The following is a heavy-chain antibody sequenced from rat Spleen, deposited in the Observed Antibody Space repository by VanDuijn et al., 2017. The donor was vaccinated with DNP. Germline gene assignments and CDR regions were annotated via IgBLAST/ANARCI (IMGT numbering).Heavy chain of an antibody. CDR2: IWTGGTT. CDR3: ARSGGYNPFAY. CDR1: GLSLPSYH. V-gene: IGHV2-43*01. D-gene: IGHD1-4*01. Sequence: QVQLKESGPGLVQPSQTLSLTCTVSGLSLPSYHISWVRQPPGKGLEWVGIIWTGGTTAYNSLLKSRLSITRDTSKSQVLLKMNSLQTEDTAMYFCARSGGYNPFAYWGQGVMVTVSS. J-gene: IGHJ2*01.